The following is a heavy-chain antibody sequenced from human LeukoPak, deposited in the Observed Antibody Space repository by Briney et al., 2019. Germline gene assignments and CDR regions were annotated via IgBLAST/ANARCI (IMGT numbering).Heavy chain of an antibody. CDR1: GASISSYY. J-gene: IGHJ4*02. D-gene: IGHD3-22*01. CDR2: IYYSGSI. CDR3: ARENPSGYYTRPLDY. Sequence: SETLSLICTVSGASISSYYWSWIRQPPGKGLEWIGDIYYSGSIKYNPSLKSRVTMSVDTSKNQFSLKLSSVTAADTAIYYCARENPSGYYTRPLDYWGQGTLVTVSS. V-gene: IGHV4-59*01.